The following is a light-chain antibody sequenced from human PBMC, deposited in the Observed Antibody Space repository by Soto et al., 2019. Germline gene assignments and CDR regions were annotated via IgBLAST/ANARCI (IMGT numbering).Light chain of an antibody. J-gene: IGKJ1*01. Sequence: EIVMTQSPATLSVSPGERATLSCRASQSVSSNLAWYQQKPGQAPRLLIYGASTRATGIPARFSGSGSGTEFTLTISSLQSEDFEVYYCQQYNNWPRTFGQGTTVDLK. CDR3: QQYNNWPRT. V-gene: IGKV3-15*01. CDR2: GAS. CDR1: QSVSSN.